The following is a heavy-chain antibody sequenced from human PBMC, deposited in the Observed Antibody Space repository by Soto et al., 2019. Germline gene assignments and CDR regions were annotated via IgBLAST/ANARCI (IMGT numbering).Heavy chain of an antibody. Sequence: EVQLVESGGGLVKPGESLRLSCAASGFSFSSYTMNWVRQAPGKGLQWVSSITNRGTHTYSADSVKGRFTISRDNDKNSLYLKMKNLRAEDTAIYFCARAHEVAWFDSWGLGTLVTVTS. D-gene: IGHD2-15*01. CDR1: GFSFSSYT. CDR3: ARAHEVAWFDS. CDR2: ITNRGTHT. V-gene: IGHV3-21*01. J-gene: IGHJ5*01.